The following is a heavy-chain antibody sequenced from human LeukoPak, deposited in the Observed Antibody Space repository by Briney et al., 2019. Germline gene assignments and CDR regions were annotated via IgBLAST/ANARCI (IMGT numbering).Heavy chain of an antibody. V-gene: IGHV3-7*01. D-gene: IGHD2-15*01. CDR2: IRQDGSDR. CDR1: GFTFSSTW. Sequence: GGSLRLSCAASGFTFSSTWMSWVRQSPGKGLEWVANIRQDGSDRYYIDSVRGRFTRSRDNAKNSLSLQMNSLRVEDTAVYYCARDRDCGDGGCYSHFDLWGQGVEVTVSS. J-gene: IGHJ4*02. CDR3: ARDRDCGDGGCYSHFDL.